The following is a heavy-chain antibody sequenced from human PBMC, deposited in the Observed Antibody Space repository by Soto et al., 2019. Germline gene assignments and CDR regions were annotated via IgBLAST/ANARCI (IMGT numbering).Heavy chain of an antibody. CDR2: IYYSGSI. Sequence: PSETLSLTCPVSGGSISSCAYYWSWIRQHPGKGLEWIGYIYYSGSIYYNPSLKSRVTISVDTSKNQFSLKLSSVTAADTAVYYCARPMGYIWGSPDALDIWGQGTMVTVSS. J-gene: IGHJ3*02. D-gene: IGHD3-16*01. V-gene: IGHV4-31*03. CDR3: ARPMGYIWGSPDALDI. CDR1: GGSISSCAYY.